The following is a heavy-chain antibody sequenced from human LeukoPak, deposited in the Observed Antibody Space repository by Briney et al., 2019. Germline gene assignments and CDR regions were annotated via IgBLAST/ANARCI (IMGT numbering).Heavy chain of an antibody. J-gene: IGHJ5*02. D-gene: IGHD6-19*01. CDR3: ARRYGSGWYFAWLDP. Sequence: SETLSLTCAVYGGSFSGYYWSWIRQPPGKGLEWIGEINHSGSTNYNPSLKSRVTISVDTSKNQFSLKLSSVTAADTAVYYCARRYGSGWYFAWLDPWGQGTLVTVSS. V-gene: IGHV4-34*01. CDR2: INHSGST. CDR1: GGSFSGYY.